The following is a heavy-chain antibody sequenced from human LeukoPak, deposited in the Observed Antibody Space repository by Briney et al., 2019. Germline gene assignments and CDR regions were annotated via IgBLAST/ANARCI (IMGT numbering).Heavy chain of an antibody. Sequence: SETLSLTCTVSGGSITNYCWSWIRQPPGKGLEWIGDISYSGSTNYNPSLKRRVTVSLDMSKNQFSLNLSSVTAADTAVYYCARDDYLFDYWGRGTQVTVSS. V-gene: IGHV4-59*01. CDR3: ARDDYLFDY. J-gene: IGHJ4*02. CDR1: GGSITNYC. D-gene: IGHD4-11*01. CDR2: ISYSGST.